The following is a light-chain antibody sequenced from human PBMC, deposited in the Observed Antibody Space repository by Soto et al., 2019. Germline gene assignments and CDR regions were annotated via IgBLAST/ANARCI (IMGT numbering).Light chain of an antibody. CDR3: SSYTSSSTHV. Sequence: QSALTQPASGSGSPGQSMTISCTGTSSDVGAYNFVSWYQQHPGKVPKLMIFDVSSRHSGVSDRFSGSKSGNTASLTISGLQAEDEGDYYCSSYTSSSTHVFGSGTKLTVL. V-gene: IGLV2-14*03. CDR1: SSDVGAYNF. CDR2: DVS. J-gene: IGLJ6*01.